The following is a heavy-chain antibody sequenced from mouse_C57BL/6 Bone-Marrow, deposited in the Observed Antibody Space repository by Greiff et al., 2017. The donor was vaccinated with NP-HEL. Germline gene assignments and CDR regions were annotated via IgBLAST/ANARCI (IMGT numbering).Heavy chain of an antibody. J-gene: IGHJ3*01. CDR2: ISDGGSYT. Sequence: EVQGVESGGGLVKPGGSLKLSCAASGFTFSSYAMSWVRQTPEKRLEWVATISDGGSYTYYPDNVKGRFTISRDNAKNNLYLQMSHLKSEDTAMYYCARVAAWFAYWGQGTLVTVSA. CDR3: ARVAAWFAY. V-gene: IGHV5-4*01. CDR1: GFTFSSYA.